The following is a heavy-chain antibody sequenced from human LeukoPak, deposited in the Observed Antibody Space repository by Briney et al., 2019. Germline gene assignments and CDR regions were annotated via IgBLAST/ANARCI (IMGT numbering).Heavy chain of an antibody. Sequence: SETLSLTCSVSGGSLRGSNYYWGWIRQPPGKGLEWIGSIYYSGSTYYNPSLKSRVTISVDTSKNQFSLKLSSVTAADTAVYYCARHSGSYHRGGRGFDYWGQGTLVTVSS. CDR3: ARHSGSYHRGGRGFDY. CDR1: GGSLRGSNYY. J-gene: IGHJ4*02. CDR2: IYYSGST. V-gene: IGHV4-39*01. D-gene: IGHD1-26*01.